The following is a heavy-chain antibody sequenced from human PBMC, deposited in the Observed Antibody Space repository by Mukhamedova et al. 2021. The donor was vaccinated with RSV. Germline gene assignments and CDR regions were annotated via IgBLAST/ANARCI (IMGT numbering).Heavy chain of an antibody. V-gene: IGHV3-30*01. D-gene: IGHD3-10*01. Sequence: AEYMGGRFTIYRDISKNTLFLQMNSLKTEDTAVYYCARGGSRGSRGKYIYYYMDVWGEGTTVTVSS. J-gene: IGHJ6*03. CDR3: ARGGSRGSRGKYIYYYMDV.